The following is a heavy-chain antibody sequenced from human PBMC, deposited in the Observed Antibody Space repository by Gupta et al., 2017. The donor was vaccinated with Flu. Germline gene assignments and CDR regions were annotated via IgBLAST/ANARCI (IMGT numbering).Heavy chain of an antibody. CDR1: GFTLTTYW. CDR3: ARGFWSGSPVGGDV. CDR2: MKQDETEK. V-gene: IGHV3-7*01. Sequence: EVQLVESGGDLVQPGGSLRLSCEASGFTLTTYWMSWVRQAPGKGLEWVANMKQDETEKYYVDSVKGRFTISKDNAKNSLYLQMHSLRAEDTAVYYCARGFWSGSPVGGDVWGKGTTGTVSS. D-gene: IGHD3-3*01. J-gene: IGHJ6*04.